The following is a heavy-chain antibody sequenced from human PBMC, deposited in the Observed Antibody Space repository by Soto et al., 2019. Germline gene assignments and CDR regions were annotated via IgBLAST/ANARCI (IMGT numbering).Heavy chain of an antibody. V-gene: IGHV5-51*01. CDR2: IYPGDSDT. J-gene: IGHJ5*02. CDR3: ARVTMVRGVIIHWFDP. Sequence: GESLKISCKGSGYSFTSYWIGWVRQMPGKGLEWMGIIYPGDSDTRYSPSFQGQVTISADKSISTAYLQWSSLKASDTAMYYCARVTMVRGVIIHWFDPWGQGTLVTVS. CDR1: GYSFTSYW. D-gene: IGHD3-10*01.